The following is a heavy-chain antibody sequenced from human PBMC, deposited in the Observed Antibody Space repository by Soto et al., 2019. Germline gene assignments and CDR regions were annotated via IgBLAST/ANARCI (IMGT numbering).Heavy chain of an antibody. J-gene: IGHJ6*02. Sequence: EVQLVESGGGLVQPGGSLRLSCAASGFTFDDYSMHWVRQAPGKGLEWVSSISWISGSIGYADSVKGRFTISRDNAKNSPYLQMNSLRAEDTAFYYCAKDKLERRHYYYYGMDVWGQGTTVTVSS. D-gene: IGHD1-1*01. CDR3: AKDKLERRHYYYYGMDV. V-gene: IGHV3-9*01. CDR2: ISWISGSI. CDR1: GFTFDDYS.